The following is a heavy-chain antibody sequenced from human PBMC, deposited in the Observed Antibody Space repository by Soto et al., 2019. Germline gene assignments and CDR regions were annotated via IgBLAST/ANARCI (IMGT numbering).Heavy chain of an antibody. CDR3: AREVGSYSFFYYYYGMDV. CDR2: ISYDGSNK. Sequence: PXGSLGLSCAASGFTFSSYAMHGVRQAPGKGLEWVAVISYDGSNKYYADSMKGRFTISRDNSKNTLYLQMNSLRAEDTAVYYCAREVGSYSFFYYYYGMDVWGQGTTVTVSS. CDR1: GFTFSSYA. V-gene: IGHV3-30-3*01. D-gene: IGHD1-26*01. J-gene: IGHJ6*02.